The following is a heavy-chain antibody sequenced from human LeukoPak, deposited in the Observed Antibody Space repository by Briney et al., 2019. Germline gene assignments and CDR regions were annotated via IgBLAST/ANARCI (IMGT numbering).Heavy chain of an antibody. CDR1: GGSITSYY. J-gene: IGHJ4*02. V-gene: IGHV4-59*01. CDR2: IYSSGST. CDR3: ARHSGTYYDFDY. Sequence: SETLSLTCTVSGGSITSYYWSWIRQPPGKGLEWIGHIYSSGSTYYNPSLKGRLTISVDTSKNQFSLTLSSVTAADTAVYYCARHSGTYYDFDYWGQGTLVTVSS. D-gene: IGHD1-26*01.